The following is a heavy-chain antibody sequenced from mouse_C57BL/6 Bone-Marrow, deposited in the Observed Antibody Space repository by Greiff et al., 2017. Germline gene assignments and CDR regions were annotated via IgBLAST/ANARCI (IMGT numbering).Heavy chain of an antibody. CDR3: ARGRGLRLDY. D-gene: IGHD2-4*01. J-gene: IGHJ2*01. V-gene: IGHV1-82*01. Sequence: QVQLKESGPELVKPGASVKISCKASGYAFSSSWMNWVKQRPGKGLEWIGRIYPGDGDTNYNGKFKGKATLTADKSSSTAYLQLSSLTSEDSAVYCCARGRGLRLDYWGQGTTLTVSS. CDR1: GYAFSSSW. CDR2: IYPGDGDT.